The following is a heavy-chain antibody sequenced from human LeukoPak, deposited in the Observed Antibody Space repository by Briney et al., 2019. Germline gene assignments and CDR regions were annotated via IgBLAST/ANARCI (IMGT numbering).Heavy chain of an antibody. CDR1: GGTFSSYA. D-gene: IGHD3-3*01. J-gene: IGHJ6*02. CDR3: ARDDAIFGVVIPYYYYGMDV. CDR2: IIPIFGTA. Sequence: SVKVSCKASGGTFSSYAISWVRQAPGQGLEWMGGIIPIFGTANYAQKFQGRVTITADESTSTAYMELSSLRSEDTAVYYCARDDAIFGVVIPYYYYGMDVWGQGTTVTVSS. V-gene: IGHV1-69*13.